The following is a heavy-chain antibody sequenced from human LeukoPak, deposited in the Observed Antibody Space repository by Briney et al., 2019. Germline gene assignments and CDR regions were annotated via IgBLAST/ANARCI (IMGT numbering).Heavy chain of an antibody. CDR3: ARAVAVTRFFFDY. D-gene: IGHD4-17*01. CDR2: IIPIFGTA. J-gene: IGHJ4*02. Sequence: ASVKVSCKASGGTFSSYAISWVRQAPGQGLEWMGRIIPIFGTANYAQKFQGRVTITTDESTSTAYMELSSLRSEDTAVYYCARAVAVTRFFFDYWGQGTLVTVSS. CDR1: GGTFSSYA. V-gene: IGHV1-69*05.